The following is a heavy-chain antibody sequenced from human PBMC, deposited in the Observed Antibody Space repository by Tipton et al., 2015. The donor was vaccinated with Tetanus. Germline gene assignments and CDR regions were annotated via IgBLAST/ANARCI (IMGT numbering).Heavy chain of an antibody. V-gene: IGHV4-31*03. CDR3: ARGQAGGSYGGSFDC. J-gene: IGHJ4*02. CDR2: IFYIGTT. CDR1: NGSLTVGGYY. Sequence: TLSLTCSVSNGSLTVGGYYWSWIRQHPGKGPEWLGYIFYIGTTYYNPSLQSRISISADTSKNQFSLRLTSVTAADTAVYYCARGQAGGSYGGSFDCWGQGVVATVSS. D-gene: IGHD1-26*01.